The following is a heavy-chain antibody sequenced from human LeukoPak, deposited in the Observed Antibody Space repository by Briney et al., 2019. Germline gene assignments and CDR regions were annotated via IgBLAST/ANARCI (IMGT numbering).Heavy chain of an antibody. D-gene: IGHD1-26*01. J-gene: IGHJ3*02. V-gene: IGHV3-48*04. CDR3: AKAEWELRGAFDI. CDR2: ISSSSNTI. CDR1: GFTLSNYG. Sequence: GGSLRHACAASGFTLSNYGMNWVRQAPGKGLQWLSYISSSSNTIHYADSVKGRFTISRDNAKNSLYLQMNSLRAEDTALYYCAKAEWELRGAFDIWGQGTMVTVSS.